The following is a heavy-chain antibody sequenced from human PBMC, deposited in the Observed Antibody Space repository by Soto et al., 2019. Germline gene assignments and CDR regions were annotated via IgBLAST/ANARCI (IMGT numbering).Heavy chain of an antibody. D-gene: IGHD4-4*01. CDR1: GFTFSSYW. Sequence: GGSLRLSCAASGFTFSSYWMSWVRQAPGKGLEWVANIKQDGSEKYYVDSVKGRFTISRDNAKNSLYLQMNSLRAEDTAVYYCARDRPWDPLTTVTTWLFYYYYMDVWGKGTTVTVSS. CDR3: ARDRPWDPLTTVTTWLFYYYYMDV. J-gene: IGHJ6*03. CDR2: IKQDGSEK. V-gene: IGHV3-7*01.